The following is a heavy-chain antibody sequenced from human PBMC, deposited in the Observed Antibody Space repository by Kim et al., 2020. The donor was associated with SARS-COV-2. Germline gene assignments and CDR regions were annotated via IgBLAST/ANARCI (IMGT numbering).Heavy chain of an antibody. V-gene: IGHV3-30*18. CDR1: GFTFSSYG. Sequence: GGSLRLSCAASGFTFSSYGMHWVRQGPGNVWAWVAVISAAGGNKYYADSVKGRFTISRDNSKNTLYLQMNSLRAEDTAVYYCAKDWSRYDSSGHPEPTLDYWGQGTLVTVSS. CDR3: AKDWSRYDSSGHPEPTLDY. D-gene: IGHD3-22*01. CDR2: ISAAGGNK. J-gene: IGHJ4*02.